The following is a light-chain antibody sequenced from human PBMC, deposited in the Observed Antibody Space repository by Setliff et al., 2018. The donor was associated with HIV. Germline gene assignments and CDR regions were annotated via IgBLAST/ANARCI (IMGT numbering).Light chain of an antibody. V-gene: IGLV2-14*03. Sequence: QSALTQPASVSGSPGHSITISCTGTSSDVGEYDYVSWYQQHPGKAPKLIIYDVTYRPSGVSNRFSGSKSGNTASLTISGLQADDEADYYCSSHRDTNTLEVFGTGTKVTVL. CDR3: SSHRDTNTLEV. J-gene: IGLJ1*01. CDR2: DVT. CDR1: SSDVGEYDY.